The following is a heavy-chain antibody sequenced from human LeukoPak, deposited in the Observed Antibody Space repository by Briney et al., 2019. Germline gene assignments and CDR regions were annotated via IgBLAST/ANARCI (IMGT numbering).Heavy chain of an antibody. V-gene: IGHV4-38-2*02. CDR3: ARDRPAMVYNDYYYYMDV. CDR1: GYSISSGYY. J-gene: IGHJ6*03. Sequence: TSETLSLTCTVSGYSISSGYYWGWIRQPPGKGLEWIGSIYHSGSTYYNPSLKSRVTISVDTSKNQFSLKLSSVTAADTAVYYCARDRPAMVYNDYYYYMDVWGKGTTVTVSS. CDR2: IYHSGST. D-gene: IGHD5-18*01.